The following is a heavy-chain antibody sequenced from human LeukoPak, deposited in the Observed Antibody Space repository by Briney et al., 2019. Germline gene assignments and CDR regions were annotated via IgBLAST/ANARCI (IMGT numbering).Heavy chain of an antibody. D-gene: IGHD6-19*01. CDR2: ISYDGSNK. CDR1: GFTFSTYG. V-gene: IGHV3-30*18. Sequence: GGSLRLSCAASGFTFSTYGIHWVRQAPGKGLEWVAVISYDGSNKYYADSVKGRFTISRDNSKNTLCLQMNSLRAEDTAVYYCAKESGNLQTSIAVAGNHDAFDIWGQGTMVTVSS. J-gene: IGHJ3*02. CDR3: AKESGNLQTSIAVAGNHDAFDI.